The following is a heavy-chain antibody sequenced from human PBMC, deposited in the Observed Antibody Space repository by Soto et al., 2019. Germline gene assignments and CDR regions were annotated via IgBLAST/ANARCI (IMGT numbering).Heavy chain of an antibody. Sequence: PGETLKISCKGSGYSFTSYWISWGRQMPGKGLGWMGRIDPSDSYTNYSPSFQGHVTISADKSISTAYLQWSSLKASDTAMYYCAAGSRDGMDVWGQGTTVTVSS. D-gene: IGHD3-10*01. CDR2: IDPSDSYT. CDR3: AAGSRDGMDV. J-gene: IGHJ6*02. V-gene: IGHV5-10-1*01. CDR1: GYSFTSYW.